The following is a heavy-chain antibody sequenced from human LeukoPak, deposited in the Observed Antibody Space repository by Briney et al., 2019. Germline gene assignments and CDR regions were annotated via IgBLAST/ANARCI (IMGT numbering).Heavy chain of an antibody. CDR1: GFTFSSYE. CDR2: ISSSGSTI. J-gene: IGHJ4*02. CDR3: ARVVRGVMGY. V-gene: IGHV3-48*03. Sequence: PGGSLRLSCAASGFTFSSYEMNWVRQAPRKGLEWVSYISSSGSTIYYADSVKGRFTISRDNAKNSLYLQMNSLRAEDTAVYYCARVVRGVMGYWGQGTLVTVSS. D-gene: IGHD3-10*01.